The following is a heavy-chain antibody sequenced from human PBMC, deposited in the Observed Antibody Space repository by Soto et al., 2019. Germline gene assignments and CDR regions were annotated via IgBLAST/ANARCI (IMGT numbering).Heavy chain of an antibody. CDR3: AREPYCGGGCYQYYYGMGV. Sequence: SVKVSCKASGAAFSSYAISWVRQAPGQGLEWMGGIIPIFGTANYAQKFQGRVTITADESTSTAYMELSSLRSEDTAVYYCAREPYCGGGCYQYYYGMGVWGQGTTVTLSS. V-gene: IGHV1-69*13. CDR2: IIPIFGTA. J-gene: IGHJ6*01. CDR1: GAAFSSYA. D-gene: IGHD2-21*02.